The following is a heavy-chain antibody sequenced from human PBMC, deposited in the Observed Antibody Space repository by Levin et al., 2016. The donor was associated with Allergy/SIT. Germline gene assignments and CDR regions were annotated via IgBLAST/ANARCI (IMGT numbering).Heavy chain of an antibody. V-gene: IGHV3-7*05. J-gene: IGHJ6*02. CDR3: ARVAGAPGFAEWKYKRSNYYGMDV. CDR2: IKQDGSEK. D-gene: IGHD3-10*01. Sequence: GGSLRLSCAASGFTFSSYRMSWVRQAPGKGLEWVANIKQDGSEKYYVDSVKGRFTISRDNAKNSLYLQMNSLRAEDTAVYYCARVAGAPGFAEWKYKRSNYYGMDVWGQGTTVTVSS. CDR1: GFTFSSYR.